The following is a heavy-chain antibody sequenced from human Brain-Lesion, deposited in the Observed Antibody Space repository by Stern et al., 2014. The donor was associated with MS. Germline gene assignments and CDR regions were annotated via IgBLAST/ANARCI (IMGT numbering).Heavy chain of an antibody. D-gene: IGHD6-19*01. CDR2: ISGRGGPT. CDR1: GFSFSTYA. V-gene: IGHV3-23*04. Sequence: EVQLVESGGGLVQPGGSLRLSCAASGFSFSTYAMSWVRQTPGKGLQWLSVISGRGGPTHYPDSVKGRFTISRDNSKNTLYLQMDSLRADDTAVYYCAKWPHHIAVAGTRYFQHWGQGTLVTVSS. J-gene: IGHJ1*01. CDR3: AKWPHHIAVAGTRYFQH.